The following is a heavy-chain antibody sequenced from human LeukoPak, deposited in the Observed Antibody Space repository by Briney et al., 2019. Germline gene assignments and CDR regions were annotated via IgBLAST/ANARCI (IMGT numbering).Heavy chain of an antibody. CDR1: GYTFTGYY. CDR2: INPNSGGT. J-gene: IGHJ3*02. D-gene: IGHD1-26*01. CDR3: ARNLYRGSYWAFDI. V-gene: IGHV1-2*02. Sequence: ASVEVSCKASGYTFTGYYMHWVRQAPGQGLEWMGWINPNSGGTNYAQKFQGRVTMTRDTSISTAYMELSRLRSDDTAVYYCARNLYRGSYWAFDIWGQGTMVTVSS.